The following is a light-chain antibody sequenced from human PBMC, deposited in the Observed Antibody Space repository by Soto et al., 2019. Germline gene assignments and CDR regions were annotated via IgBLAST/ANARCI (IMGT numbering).Light chain of an antibody. CDR3: SSYTTSSTVV. J-gene: IGLJ3*02. Sequence: QSALTQPASVSGSPGQSITISCTGTSSDVGGYNSVSWYQQHPGKAPKLMIHEVSNRPSGVSNRFSGSKSGNTASLTISGLQAEDEADYYCSSYTTSSTVVFGGGTKVTVL. CDR1: SSDVGGYNS. V-gene: IGLV2-14*01. CDR2: EVS.